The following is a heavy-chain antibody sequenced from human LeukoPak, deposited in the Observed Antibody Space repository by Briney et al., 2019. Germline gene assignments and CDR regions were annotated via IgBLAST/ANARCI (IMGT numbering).Heavy chain of an antibody. D-gene: IGHD5-24*01. J-gene: IGHJ2*01. Sequence: GGSLRLSCVASGFTFSSYDMHWVRQATGKGLEWVSAIGTAGDTYYPGSVKGRFTISRENAKNSLYLQMNSLRAGDTAVYYCARGSEMATITSGWYFDLWGRGTLVTVSS. CDR1: GFTFSSYD. CDR3: ARGSEMATITSGWYFDL. V-gene: IGHV3-13*04. CDR2: IGTAGDT.